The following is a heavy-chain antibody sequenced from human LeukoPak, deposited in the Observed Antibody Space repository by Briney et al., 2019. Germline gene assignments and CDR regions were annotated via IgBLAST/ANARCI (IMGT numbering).Heavy chain of an antibody. D-gene: IGHD6-13*01. CDR1: GYTFTSYD. CDR2: MNPNSGNT. V-gene: IGHV1-8*01. Sequence: GASVKVSCKASGYTFTSYDINWVRQATGQGLEWMGWMNPNSGNTGYAQKFQGRVTMTRNTSISTAYMELSSLRSEDTAVYYCARMRPRLSSSWLYYYYYGMDVWGQGTTVTVSS. CDR3: ARMRPRLSSSWLYYYYYGMDV. J-gene: IGHJ6*02.